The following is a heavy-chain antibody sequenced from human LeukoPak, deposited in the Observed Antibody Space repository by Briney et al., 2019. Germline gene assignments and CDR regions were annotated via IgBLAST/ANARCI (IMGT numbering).Heavy chain of an antibody. Sequence: GGSLRLSCAASGFTFNSYAFNWVRQAPGKGLEWVSYISSSSNVIYYTDSVKGRFTISRDNARNLLSLQMNSLRAEDTAVYYCARGDPIYDFWSGVDYWGQGSLVTVSS. V-gene: IGHV3-48*01. J-gene: IGHJ4*02. CDR3: ARGDPIYDFWSGVDY. CDR1: GFTFNSYA. D-gene: IGHD3-3*01. CDR2: ISSSSNVI.